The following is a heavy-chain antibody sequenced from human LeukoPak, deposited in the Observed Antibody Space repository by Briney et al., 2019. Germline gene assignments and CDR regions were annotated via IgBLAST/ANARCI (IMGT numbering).Heavy chain of an antibody. CDR1: GYSISSGYY. Sequence: SETLSLTCAVSGYSISSGYYWGWLRPPPGKGLEWIGSIYHSGSTYYNPSLKSRVTISVDTSKNQFSLKLSSVTAADTAVYYCARASGELRIDYWGQGTLVTVSS. V-gene: IGHV4-38-2*01. CDR2: IYHSGST. D-gene: IGHD2-15*01. J-gene: IGHJ4*02. CDR3: ARASGELRIDY.